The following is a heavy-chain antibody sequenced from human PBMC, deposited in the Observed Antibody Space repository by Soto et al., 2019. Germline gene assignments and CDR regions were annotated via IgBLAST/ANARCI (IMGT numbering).Heavy chain of an antibody. J-gene: IGHJ6*03. V-gene: IGHV4-31*03. CDR1: GGSISSGGYY. D-gene: IGHD3-3*01. CDR3: ASGPYYDFWSGYYRGYYYYYMDV. CDR2: IYYSGST. Sequence: SETLSLTCTVSGGSISSGGYYWSWIRQHPGKGLEWIGYIYYSGSTYYNPSLKSRVTISVDTSKNQFSLKLSSVTAADTAVYYCASGPYYDFWSGYYRGYYYYYMDVWGKGTTVTVSS.